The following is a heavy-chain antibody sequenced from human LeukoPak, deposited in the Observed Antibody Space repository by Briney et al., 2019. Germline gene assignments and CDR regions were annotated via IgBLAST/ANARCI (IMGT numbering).Heavy chain of an antibody. CDR3: ASSRAATAYYYYGMDV. V-gene: IGHV5-10-1*01. D-gene: IGHD2-15*01. CDR1: GYSFTSYW. CDR2: IDPSDSYT. J-gene: IGHJ6*04. Sequence: GASLKISCKGSGYSFTSYWISWVRQMPGKGLEWMGRIDPSDSYTNYSPSFQGHVTISADKSISTAYLQWSSLKASDTAMYYCASSRAATAYYYYGMDVWGKGTTVTVSS.